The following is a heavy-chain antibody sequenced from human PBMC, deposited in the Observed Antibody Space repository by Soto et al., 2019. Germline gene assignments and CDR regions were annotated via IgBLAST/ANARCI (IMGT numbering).Heavy chain of an antibody. V-gene: IGHV4-59*01. Sequence: SETLSLTCTVSGGSSSSYYWSWIRQPPGKGLEWIGYIYYSGSTNYNPSLKSRVTISVDTSKNQFSLKLSSVTAADTAVYYCARGGTREYSGYGMDVWGKGTTVTVSS. CDR2: IYYSGST. CDR1: GGSSSSYY. D-gene: IGHD5-12*01. CDR3: ARGGTREYSGYGMDV. J-gene: IGHJ6*04.